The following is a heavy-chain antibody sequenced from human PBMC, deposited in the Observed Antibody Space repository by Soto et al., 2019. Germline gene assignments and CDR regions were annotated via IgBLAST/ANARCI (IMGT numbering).Heavy chain of an antibody. CDR3: ARDPDSSSRYYYGRDV. J-gene: IGHJ6*02. CDR1: GYTFTSYG. CDR2: ISAYNGNT. Sequence: ASVKVSCKASGYTFTSYGISWVRQAPGQGLEWMGWISAYNGNTNYAQKLQGRVTMTTDTSTSTAYMKLRSLRSDDTAVYYCARDPDSSSRYYYGRDVWGQGTTVTVSS. V-gene: IGHV1-18*04. D-gene: IGHD6-13*01.